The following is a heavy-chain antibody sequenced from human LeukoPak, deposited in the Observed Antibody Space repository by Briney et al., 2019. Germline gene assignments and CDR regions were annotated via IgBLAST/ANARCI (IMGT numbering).Heavy chain of an antibody. CDR3: ASPGLWSAQALGFDY. Sequence: PGGSLRLSCAASGFTFSDYYMSWIRQAPGKGLEWVSYISSSGSTIYYADSAKGRFTISRDNAKNSLYLQMNSLRAEDTAVYYCASPGLWSAQALGFDYWGQGTLVTVSS. V-gene: IGHV3-11*04. D-gene: IGHD5-18*01. CDR1: GFTFSDYY. CDR2: ISSSGSTI. J-gene: IGHJ4*02.